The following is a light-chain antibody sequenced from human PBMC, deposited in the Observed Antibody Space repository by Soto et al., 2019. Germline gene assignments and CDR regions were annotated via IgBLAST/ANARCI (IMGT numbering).Light chain of an antibody. CDR3: SSYTSTSSYV. V-gene: IGLV2-14*01. Sequence: QSALTQPASVSGSPGQSITISCTGTSSDIGDYNYVSWYQQHPGKASKLMIYGVINRPSGISNRFSGSKSGNTASLTISGLQADDEADYYCSSYTSTSSYVFGTGTKLTVL. J-gene: IGLJ1*01. CDR2: GVI. CDR1: SSDIGDYNY.